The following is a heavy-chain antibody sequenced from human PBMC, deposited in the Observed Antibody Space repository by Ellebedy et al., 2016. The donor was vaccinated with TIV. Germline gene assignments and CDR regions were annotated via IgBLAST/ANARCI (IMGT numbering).Heavy chain of an antibody. J-gene: IGHJ4*02. CDR3: TTLGGFDY. CDR2: IKSKTDGGTT. Sequence: GESLKISCAGSGFTLSKAWMRWVRQAPGKGLEWVGHIKSKTDGGTTDYAAPVKGRFTISRDDSKNTLYLQMNSLRTEDTAVYYCTTLGGFDYWGQGTLVTVSS. V-gene: IGHV3-15*01. D-gene: IGHD3-16*01. CDR1: GFTLSKAW.